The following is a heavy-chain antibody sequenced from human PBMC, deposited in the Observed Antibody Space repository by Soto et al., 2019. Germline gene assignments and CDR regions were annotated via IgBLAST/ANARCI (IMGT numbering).Heavy chain of an antibody. CDR1: SGSISSSNW. Sequence: QVQLQESGPGLVKPSGTLSLTCAVSSGSISSSNWWSWVRQPPGKGLEWIGEIYHSGSTNYNPSLKSRVTISVDKSKNQFSLKLSSVTAADTAVYYRAISRGDCSGGSCYPDYWGQGTLVTVSS. CDR2: IYHSGST. V-gene: IGHV4-4*02. D-gene: IGHD2-15*01. J-gene: IGHJ4*02. CDR3: AISRGDCSGGSCYPDY.